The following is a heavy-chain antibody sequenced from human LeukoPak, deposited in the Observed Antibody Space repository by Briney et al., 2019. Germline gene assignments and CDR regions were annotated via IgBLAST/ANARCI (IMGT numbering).Heavy chain of an antibody. CDR2: ISSSGSAT. CDR1: GFTFSSYE. J-gene: IGHJ6*02. D-gene: IGHD5-12*01. Sequence: PGRSLRLSCAASGFTFSSYEMNWVRQAPGKGLEWVSYISSSGSATYYADSVKGRFTISRHNAKNSLYLQMNSLRAEDTAVYYCARVFVATISYYYYGMDVWGQGTTVTVSS. V-gene: IGHV3-48*03. CDR3: ARVFVATISYYYYGMDV.